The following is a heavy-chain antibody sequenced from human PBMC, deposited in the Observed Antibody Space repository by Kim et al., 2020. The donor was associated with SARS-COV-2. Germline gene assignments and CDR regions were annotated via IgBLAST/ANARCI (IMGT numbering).Heavy chain of an antibody. CDR3: AKRAAAGSNSQSDQ. Sequence: GGSLRLSCAVSGFSFSRYAMNWVRQAPGKGLEWVSGISNSGTTYYADSVKGRFTISRDNSNNTLYLQVNSLRAEDTAVYYCAKRAAAGSNSQSDQWGQGTLVTVSS. CDR2: ISNSGTT. V-gene: IGHV3-23*01. D-gene: IGHD6-13*01. CDR1: GFSFSRYA. J-gene: IGHJ4*02.